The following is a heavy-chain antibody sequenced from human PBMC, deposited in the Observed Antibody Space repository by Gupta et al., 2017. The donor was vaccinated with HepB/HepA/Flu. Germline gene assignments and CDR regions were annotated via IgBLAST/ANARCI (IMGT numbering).Heavy chain of an antibody. J-gene: IGHJ4*02. D-gene: IGHD1-26*01. V-gene: IGHV4-39*01. CDR3: ARSSRVGAGGVSDY. CDR2: IYYSGST. Sequence: QLQLQESGPGLVKPSETLSLTCTVSGGSISSSSYYWGWIRQPPGKGLEWIGSIYYSGSTYYNPSLKSRVTISVDTSKNQFSLKLSSVTAADTAVYYCARSSRVGAGGVSDYWGQGTLVTVSS. CDR1: GGSISSSSYY.